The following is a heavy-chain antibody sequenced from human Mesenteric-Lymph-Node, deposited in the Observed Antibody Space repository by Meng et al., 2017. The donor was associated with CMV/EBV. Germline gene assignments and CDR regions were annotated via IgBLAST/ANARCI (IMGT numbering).Heavy chain of an antibody. V-gene: IGHV3-7*01. CDR2: IKQDGSEK. Sequence: GGSLRLSCVASEFPFSTYWMSWVRQAPGKGLEWVANIKQDGSEKYYVDSVKGRFTVSRDNAKNSLYLQMNSLRAEDTAVYYCARADRNYWGQGTLVTVSS. CDR1: EFPFSTYW. CDR3: ARADRNY. J-gene: IGHJ4*02.